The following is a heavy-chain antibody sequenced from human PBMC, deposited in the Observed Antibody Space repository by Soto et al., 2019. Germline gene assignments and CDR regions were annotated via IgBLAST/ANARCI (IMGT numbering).Heavy chain of an antibody. V-gene: IGHV4-4*02. J-gene: IGHJ4*02. Sequence: PSETLSLTCAVSGGSISSSNWWSWVRQPPGKGLEWIGEIYHSGSTNYNPSLKSRVTISVDKSKNQFSLKLSSVTAADTAVYYCARVLELLWFGELLYYFDYWGQGTLVTVS. CDR1: GGSISSSNW. D-gene: IGHD3-10*01. CDR2: IYHSGST. CDR3: ARVLELLWFGELLYYFDY.